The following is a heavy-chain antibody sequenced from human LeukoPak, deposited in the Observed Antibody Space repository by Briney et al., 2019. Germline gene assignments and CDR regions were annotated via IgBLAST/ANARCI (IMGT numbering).Heavy chain of an antibody. J-gene: IGHJ4*02. D-gene: IGHD3-10*01. Sequence: GASVKVSCKTSGYTFTGYYMHWVRQAPGQGLEWMGWINPNSGGTNYAQKFQGRVTMTRDTSISTAYMELSRLRSEDTAVYYCAIATYYYGSGSYLFDYWGQGTLVTVSS. CDR2: INPNSGGT. CDR3: AIATYYYGSGSYLFDY. V-gene: IGHV1-2*02. CDR1: GYTFTGYY.